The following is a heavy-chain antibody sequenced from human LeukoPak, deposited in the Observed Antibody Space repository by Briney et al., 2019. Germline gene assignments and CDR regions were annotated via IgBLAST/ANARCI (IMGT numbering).Heavy chain of an antibody. J-gene: IGHJ1*01. CDR3: ARGSYSSGWIEYFQH. V-gene: IGHV1-46*01. D-gene: IGHD6-19*01. CDR2: INPSGGST. Sequence: ASVKVSCTASGYTFTGYYMHWVRQAPGQGLEWMGIINPSGGSTSYAQKFQGRVTMTRDTSTSTVYMELSSLRSEDTAVYYCARGSYSSGWIEYFQHWGQGTLVTVSS. CDR1: GYTFTGYY.